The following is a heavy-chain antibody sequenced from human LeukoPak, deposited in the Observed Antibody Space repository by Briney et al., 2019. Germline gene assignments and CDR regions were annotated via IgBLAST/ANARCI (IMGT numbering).Heavy chain of an antibody. CDR2: INPNSGVT. Sequence: EASVKVSCKASGYTFTGYYMQWVRQAPGQGLEWMGWINPNSGVTNYAQKFQGRVTMTRDTSISTAYMELSRLRSDDTAVYYCARSRTVVTSLDLWGRGTLVTVSS. CDR3: ARSRTVVTSLDL. V-gene: IGHV1-2*02. J-gene: IGHJ2*01. D-gene: IGHD4-23*01. CDR1: GYTFTGYY.